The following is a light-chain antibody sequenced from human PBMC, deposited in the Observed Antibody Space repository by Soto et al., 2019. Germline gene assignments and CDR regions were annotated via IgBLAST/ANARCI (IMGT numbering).Light chain of an antibody. CDR3: SSYAGTNGVL. CDR2: EVT. Sequence: QSALTQPPSASGTLGQSVTISCTGTSSDVGRYNYVSWYQHHPGKVPTLMISEVTERPSGVPDRFAGSKSGNTASLTVSGLQAEDETEYYCSSYAGTNGVLFGGGTKLTVL. J-gene: IGLJ2*01. CDR1: SSDVGRYNY. V-gene: IGLV2-8*01.